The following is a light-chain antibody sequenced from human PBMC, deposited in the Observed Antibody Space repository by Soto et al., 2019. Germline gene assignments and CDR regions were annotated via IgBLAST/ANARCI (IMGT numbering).Light chain of an antibody. V-gene: IGLV2-8*01. Sequence: QSALTQPPSASGSPGQSVTISCTGTSSDVGGYNYVSWYQQHPGKAPKLMIYEVSKRPSGVPDRFSGSKSGNTASLTVSGLHAEDEADYYCSSYAGSNIVVFGGGTKVTVL. CDR3: SSYAGSNIVV. J-gene: IGLJ2*01. CDR2: EVS. CDR1: SSDVGGYNY.